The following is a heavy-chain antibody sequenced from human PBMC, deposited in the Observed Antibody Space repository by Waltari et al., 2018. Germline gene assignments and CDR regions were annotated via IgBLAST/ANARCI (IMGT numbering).Heavy chain of an antibody. Sequence: EVQLLESGGGLVPPGGSLRLSCAASGFIFSSYDMSWVRQAPGKGLEWVSGISGSGSKIHYADSVRGRFTISRDNSKNTVYLQMNSLRAEDTAVYYCAKGPAARTNWFDPWGQGTLVTVSS. CDR1: GFIFSSYD. J-gene: IGHJ5*02. CDR2: ISGSGSKI. V-gene: IGHV3-23*01. CDR3: AKGPAARTNWFDP. D-gene: IGHD2-2*01.